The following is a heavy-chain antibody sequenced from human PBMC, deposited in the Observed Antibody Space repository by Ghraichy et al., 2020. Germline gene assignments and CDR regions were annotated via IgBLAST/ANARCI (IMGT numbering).Heavy chain of an antibody. Sequence: GGSLRLSCAASGFTFSNAWMSWVRQAPGKGLEWVGRIKSKTDDGTTEYVAPVKGRFTISRDDSKNTLYLQMNSLKTEDTAMYYCTASSHGNFDYWGQGTLVTVSS. CDR1: GFTFSNAW. CDR2: IKSKTDDGTT. J-gene: IGHJ4*02. V-gene: IGHV3-15*01. CDR3: TASSHGNFDY.